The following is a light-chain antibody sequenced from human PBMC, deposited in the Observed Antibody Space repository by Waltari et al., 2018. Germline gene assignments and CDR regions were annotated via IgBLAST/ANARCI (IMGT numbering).Light chain of an antibody. J-gene: IGLJ3*02. CDR3: QSYDTSLSVV. Sequence: QSVLTQPPSVSGAPGQKVTISCTGSGSNIGAGYDVHWYQQLPRAAPKLLINGSASRPLWLPDRFFGSPSGTSASLAITGLQAEDEGDYYCQSYDTSLSVVFGGGTKLTVL. CDR1: GSNIGAGYD. V-gene: IGLV1-40*01. CDR2: GSA.